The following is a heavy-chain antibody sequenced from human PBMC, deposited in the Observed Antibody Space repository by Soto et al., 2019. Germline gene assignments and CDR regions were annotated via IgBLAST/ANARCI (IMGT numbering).Heavy chain of an antibody. V-gene: IGHV4-59*01. CDR3: ARGKHCSGGSCYSSRWFDP. CDR1: GGSISSDH. J-gene: IGHJ5*02. Sequence: SETLSLTCTVSGGSISSDHWSWIRQPPGEGLERIGYIYYSGSTNYNPSLKSRVTISLDTSKNQFSLKLSSVTAADTAVYYCARGKHCSGGSCYSSRWFDPWGQGTLVTVSS. D-gene: IGHD2-15*01. CDR2: IYYSGST.